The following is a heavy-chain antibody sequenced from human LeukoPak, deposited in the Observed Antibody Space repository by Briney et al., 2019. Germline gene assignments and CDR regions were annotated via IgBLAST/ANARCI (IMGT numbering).Heavy chain of an antibody. J-gene: IGHJ5*02. CDR3: AVDEGNWFDP. CDR1: GGSFSGYY. CDR2: INHSGST. V-gene: IGHV4-34*01. Sequence: SETLSLTCAVYGGSFSGYYWSWIRQPPGKGLEWIGEINHSGSTNYNLSLKSRVTISVDTSKNQFSLKLSSVTAADTAVYYCAVDEGNWFDPWGQGTLVTVSS.